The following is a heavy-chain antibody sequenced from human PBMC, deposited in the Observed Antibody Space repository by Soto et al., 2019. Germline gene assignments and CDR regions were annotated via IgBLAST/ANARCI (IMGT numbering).Heavy chain of an antibody. Sequence: SETLSLTCAVYGGSFSAYYWSLIRQPPGKGLEWIGEINHSGSTNYNPSLKSRVTISVDTSKNQFSLKLSSVTAADTAVYYCGRGLGNYYYYGMDAWGQGTTVTVSS. V-gene: IGHV4-34*01. D-gene: IGHD2-15*01. CDR3: GRGLGNYYYYGMDA. CDR1: GGSFSAYY. J-gene: IGHJ6*02. CDR2: INHSGST.